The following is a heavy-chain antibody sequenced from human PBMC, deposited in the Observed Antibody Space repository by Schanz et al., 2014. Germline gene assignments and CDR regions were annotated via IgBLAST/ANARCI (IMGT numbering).Heavy chain of an antibody. J-gene: IGHJ4*02. CDR2: IYYRGTT. CDR3: ARHKPQGPLDY. CDR1: GGSISSGTYY. V-gene: IGHV4-39*01. Sequence: QLQLQESGPGLVKPSETLSLTCTVSGGSISSGTYYWGWIRQPPGKGLEWIGSIYYRGTTYFNPSLKSRVPRSVDTSKAQFSLKLSSVTAADTAVYYCARHKPQGPLDYWGQGTLVTVSS.